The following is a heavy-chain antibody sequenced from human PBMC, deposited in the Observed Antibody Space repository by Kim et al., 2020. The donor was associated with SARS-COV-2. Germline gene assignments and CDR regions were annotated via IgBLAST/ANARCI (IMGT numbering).Heavy chain of an antibody. V-gene: IGHV4-39*01. J-gene: IGHJ4*02. CDR3: ARLRIITIFGVPRGAFDY. D-gene: IGHD3-3*01. Sequence: TRRVTISVDTSKNQFSLKLSSVTAADTAVYYCARLRIITIFGVPRGAFDYWGQGTLVTVSS.